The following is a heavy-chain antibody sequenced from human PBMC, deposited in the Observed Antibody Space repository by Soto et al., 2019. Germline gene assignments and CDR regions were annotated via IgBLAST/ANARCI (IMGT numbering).Heavy chain of an antibody. CDR3: ARDTPDGGYYF. CDR1: GGTFSGYA. J-gene: IGHJ4*02. D-gene: IGHD3-22*01. Sequence: GXSVKVSCKASGGTFSGYAISWVRQAPGQGLEWMGGIIPIFGTADYAQKFQGRVTITADKSTSTAYMELSSLRSEDTAVYYCARDTPDGGYYFWGQGTLVTVSS. V-gene: IGHV1-69*06. CDR2: IIPIFGTA.